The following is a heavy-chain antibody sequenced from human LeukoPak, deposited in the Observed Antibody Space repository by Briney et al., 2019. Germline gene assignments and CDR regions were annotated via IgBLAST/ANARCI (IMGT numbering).Heavy chain of an antibody. CDR3: AKDPIDDMDV. J-gene: IGHJ6*02. Sequence: GGSLRLSCAASGFTFSSYGMHWVRQAPGKGLEWVAVISYDGSNTYYADSVEGRFSISRDNSKSTLYLQMNSLRVEDTAVYYCAKDPIDDMDVWGQGTTVTVSS. D-gene: IGHD1-26*01. CDR2: ISYDGSNT. CDR1: GFTFSSYG. V-gene: IGHV3-30*18.